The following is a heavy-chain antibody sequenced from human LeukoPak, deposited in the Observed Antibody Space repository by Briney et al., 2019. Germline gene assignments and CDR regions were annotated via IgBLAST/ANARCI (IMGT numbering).Heavy chain of an antibody. CDR1: GFTFSSYG. CDR2: ISGSGGST. D-gene: IGHD6-19*01. J-gene: IGHJ4*02. Sequence: PGGTLRLSCAASGFTFSSYGMSWVRQAPGKGLEWVSAISGSGGSTYYADSVKGRFTISRDNSKNTLYLQMNSLRAEDTAVYYCAKDVTVAGNGVFDYWGQGTLVTVSS. CDR3: AKDVTVAGNGVFDY. V-gene: IGHV3-23*01.